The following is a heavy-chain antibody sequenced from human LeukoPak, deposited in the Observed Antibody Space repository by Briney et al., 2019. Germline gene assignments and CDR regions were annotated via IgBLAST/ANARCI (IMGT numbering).Heavy chain of an antibody. J-gene: IGHJ4*02. Sequence: GGSLRLSCAASGFTFDDYGMSWVRQAPGKGLEWVSGINWYGGSTGYADSVKGRFTISRDNAKNSLYLQMNSLRAEDTALYYCARSTLIVATTPPDYWGQGTLVTVSS. CDR3: ARSTLIVATTPPDY. D-gene: IGHD5-12*01. CDR1: GFTFDDYG. V-gene: IGHV3-20*04. CDR2: INWYGGST.